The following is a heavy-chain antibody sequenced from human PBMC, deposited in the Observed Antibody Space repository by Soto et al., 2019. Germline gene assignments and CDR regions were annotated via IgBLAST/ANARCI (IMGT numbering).Heavy chain of an antibody. V-gene: IGHV1-69*13. J-gene: IGHJ3*02. CDR3: ARVNGQRGYYDSSLDAFDI. CDR1: GGTFSSYA. D-gene: IGHD3-22*01. CDR2: IIPIFSTP. Sequence: SVKVSCKASGGTFSSYAISWVRQAPGQGLEWMGEIIPIFSTPNYAQKFQGGVTITADESTSTPYMELSSLRSEDTAVYYCARVNGQRGYYDSSLDAFDIWGQGTMVTVSS.